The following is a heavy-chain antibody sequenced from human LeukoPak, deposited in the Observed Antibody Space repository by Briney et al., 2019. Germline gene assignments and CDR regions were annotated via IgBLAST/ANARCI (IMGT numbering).Heavy chain of an antibody. CDR1: GYSFTSYW. D-gene: IGHD3-3*01. CDR3: ARPRITIFGVVRYYFDY. J-gene: IGHJ4*02. Sequence: KPGESLKISCKGSGYSFTSYWIGWVRQMPGKGLEWMGIIYPGDSDTRYSPSFQGQVTISADKSISTAYLQWSSLKASDTAMYYCARPRITIFGVVRYYFDYWGQGTLVTVSS. CDR2: IYPGDSDT. V-gene: IGHV5-51*01.